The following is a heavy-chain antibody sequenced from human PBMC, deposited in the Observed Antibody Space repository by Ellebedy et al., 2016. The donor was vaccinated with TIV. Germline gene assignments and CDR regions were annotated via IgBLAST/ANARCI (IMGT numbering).Heavy chain of an antibody. CDR1: GFSFSRFY. J-gene: IGHJ3*02. V-gene: IGHV3-7*01. D-gene: IGHD2-15*01. CDR2: INHDGSVI. CDR3: AKKAPQYCTSDSCPPDAFDI. Sequence: GESLKISXVASGFSFSRFYMSWVRQAPGRGLECVANINHDGSVIEYLDSVKGRFTISRDSSKNTLYLQMTSLRVEDTAVYYCAKKAPQYCTSDSCPPDAFDIWGQGTMVTVSS.